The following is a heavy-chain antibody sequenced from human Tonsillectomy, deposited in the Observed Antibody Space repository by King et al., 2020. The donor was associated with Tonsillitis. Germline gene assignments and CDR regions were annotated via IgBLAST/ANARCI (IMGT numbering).Heavy chain of an antibody. CDR2: ISSSMRYI. J-gene: IGHJ4*02. V-gene: IGHV3-21*01. Sequence: VQLVESGGGLVKPGGSLRLSCAASGFSFNTYDMNWVREAPGKGLEWVSSISSSMRYIYYADSVKGRFTMSRDNAKNSLYLQMNSLRVEDTAVYYCARVPGMIPGVNFDYWGQGTLVTVPS. CDR3: ARVPGMIPGVNFDY. D-gene: IGHD2-8*01. CDR1: GFSFNTYD.